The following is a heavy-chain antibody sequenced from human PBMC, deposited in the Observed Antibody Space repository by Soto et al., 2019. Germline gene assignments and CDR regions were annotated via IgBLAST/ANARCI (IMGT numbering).Heavy chain of an antibody. D-gene: IGHD3-22*01. V-gene: IGHV1-2*02. J-gene: IGHJ4*02. CDR1: GYTFTGHY. Sequence: DSVKVSCKASGYTFTGHYIHWVRQAPEQGPEWMGEIGPESGAARYAQKFQGRVTMTRDTSITTVYMELKNLSPDDTAVYYCGRGRSGQIVVLYWGQGTQVTVSS. CDR2: IGPESGAA. CDR3: GRGRSGQIVVLY.